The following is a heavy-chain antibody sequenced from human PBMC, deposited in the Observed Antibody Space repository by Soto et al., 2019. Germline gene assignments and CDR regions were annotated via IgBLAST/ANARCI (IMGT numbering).Heavy chain of an antibody. CDR2: ILPIMGSV. Sequence: QVHLVQSGSEVKKPGSSVTVSCKASGGTFNTYTFSGVRQAPGQGLEWMGSILPIMGSVNYAHDFRGRLSITADPSTTTAYMELTSLTSHDTAIYYCARIPRYSYPTSDPLDNWGQGTLVTVSS. CDR1: GGTFNTYT. CDR3: ARIPRYSYPTSDPLDN. V-gene: IGHV1-69*01. D-gene: IGHD2-15*01. J-gene: IGHJ4*02.